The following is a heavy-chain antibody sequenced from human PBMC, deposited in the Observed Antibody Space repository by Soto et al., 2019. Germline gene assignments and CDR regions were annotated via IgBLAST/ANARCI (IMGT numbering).Heavy chain of an antibody. CDR2: INPSGGST. J-gene: IGHJ6*02. D-gene: IGHD6-19*01. CDR3: GGQWLVRDYYYGMDV. V-gene: IGHV1-46*01. CDR1: GYTFTSYY. Sequence: QVQLVQSGAEVKKPGASVKVSCKASGYTFTSYYMHWVRQAPGQGLEWMGIINPSGGSTSYAQKFQGRVTMTRDTSTSTVYMELSSLRSEDTAVYYCGGQWLVRDYYYGMDVWGQGTTVTVSS.